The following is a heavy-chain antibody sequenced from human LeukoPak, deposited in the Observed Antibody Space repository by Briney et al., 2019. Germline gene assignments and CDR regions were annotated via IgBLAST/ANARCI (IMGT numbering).Heavy chain of an antibody. CDR1: GFTVSRNY. J-gene: IGHJ4*02. CDR2: IYSGGNT. V-gene: IGHV3-53*01. CDR3: ARELGSSGYYPFDY. Sequence: GGSLRLSCAASGFTVSRNYMSWVRQAPGKGLEWVSVIYSGGNTYYADSVKGRFTISRDNSKNTLYLQMNSLRAEDTAVYYCARELGSSGYYPFDYWGQGTLVTVSS. D-gene: IGHD3-22*01.